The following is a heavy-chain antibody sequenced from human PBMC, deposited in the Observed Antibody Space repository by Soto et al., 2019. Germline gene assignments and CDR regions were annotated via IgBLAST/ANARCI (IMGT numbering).Heavy chain of an antibody. J-gene: IGHJ3*02. CDR2: VYYSGSA. Sequence: SETLSLTCTVSGGSVSSYYWSWIRQPPGKGLEWIGYVYYSGSANYNPSLKSRVTISVDTSKNQFSLKLSSVTAADTAVYYCARRGYCSSTSCPIRAFDIWGQGTMVTVS. CDR3: ARRGYCSSTSCPIRAFDI. CDR1: GGSVSSYY. V-gene: IGHV4-59*08. D-gene: IGHD2-2*01.